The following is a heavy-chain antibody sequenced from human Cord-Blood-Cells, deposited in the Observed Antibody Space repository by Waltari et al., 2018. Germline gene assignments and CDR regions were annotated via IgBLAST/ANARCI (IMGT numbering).Heavy chain of an antibody. CDR3: AREVLWGSTNWFDP. Sequence: IPIFGTANYAQKFQGRVTITADKSTSTAYMELSSLRSEDTAVYYCAREVLWGSTNWFDPWGQGTLVTVSS. CDR2: IPIFGTA. V-gene: IGHV1-69*06. D-gene: IGHD3-16*01. J-gene: IGHJ5*02.